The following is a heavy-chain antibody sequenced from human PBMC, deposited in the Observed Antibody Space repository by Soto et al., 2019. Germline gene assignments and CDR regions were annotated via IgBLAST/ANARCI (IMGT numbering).Heavy chain of an antibody. V-gene: IGHV4-59*01. CDR3: VRANYFDF. J-gene: IGHJ4*02. Sequence: QVRLQESGPGLVKPSETLSLTCSVSGGSINNYYWSWFRQPPGKGLEWIGSIYYRGRANNNPSLKRRLTISVDTSKTQFSRKLSSVTAADTAIYHCVRANYFDFWGQGTLVTVSS. CDR1: GGSINNYY. CDR2: IYYRGRA.